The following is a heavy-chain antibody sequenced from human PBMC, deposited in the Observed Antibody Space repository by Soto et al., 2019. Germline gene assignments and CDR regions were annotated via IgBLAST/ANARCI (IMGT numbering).Heavy chain of an antibody. D-gene: IGHD3-10*01. V-gene: IGHV1-8*01. Sequence: QVQLVQSGAEVKKPGASVKVSCKASGYTFPSYDINWVRQATGQGREWMGWMNPNSGNTGYAQKLQSIVTTTDTTAISTAYKELSSLRAEATALYYGAREVGSGRGPTRAYWGQGTLVTVSS. CDR2: MNPNSGNT. J-gene: IGHJ4*02. CDR1: GYTFPSYD. CDR3: AREVGSGRGPTRAY.